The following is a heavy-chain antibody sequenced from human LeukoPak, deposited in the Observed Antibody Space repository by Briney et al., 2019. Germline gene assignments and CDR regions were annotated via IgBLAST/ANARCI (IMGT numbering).Heavy chain of an antibody. CDR2: INHSGST. Sequence: PSETLSLTCAVYGGSFSGYYWSWIRQPPGKGLEWIGEINHSGSTNYNPSLKSRVTISVDTSKNQFSLKLSSVTAADTAVYYCARRDDSSGYSLDYWGQGTLVTVSS. J-gene: IGHJ4*02. CDR3: ARRDDSSGYSLDY. V-gene: IGHV4-34*01. D-gene: IGHD3-22*01. CDR1: GGSFSGYY.